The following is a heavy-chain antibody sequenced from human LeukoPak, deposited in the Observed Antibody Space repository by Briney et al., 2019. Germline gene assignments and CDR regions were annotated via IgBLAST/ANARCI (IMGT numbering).Heavy chain of an antibody. CDR2: IKQDGSEK. V-gene: IGHV3-7*01. Sequence: PGGSLRLSCAASGFTFSSYAMSWVRQALGKGLEWVANIKQDGSEKYYVDSVKGRFTISRDNAKNSLYLQMNSLRAEDTAVYYCATCSSTSCLYYYYMDVWGKGTTVTVSS. CDR1: GFTFSSYA. D-gene: IGHD2-2*01. J-gene: IGHJ6*03. CDR3: ATCSSTSCLYYYYMDV.